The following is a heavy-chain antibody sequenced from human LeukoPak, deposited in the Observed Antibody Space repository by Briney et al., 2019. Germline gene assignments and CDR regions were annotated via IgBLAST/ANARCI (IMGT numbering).Heavy chain of an antibody. CDR2: ISNDGNRK. D-gene: IGHD3-22*01. CDR1: GFTFSNYG. CDR3: AKAATSSGYYSHFDY. J-gene: IGHJ4*02. V-gene: IGHV3-30*18. Sequence: GRSLRLSCAASGFTFSNYGMHWVRQAPGKGLEWVAVISNDGNRKYYSDSVKGRFTISRDNSKNTLYLQMNSLRAEDTAVYYCAKAATSSGYYSHFDYWGQGTLVTVSS.